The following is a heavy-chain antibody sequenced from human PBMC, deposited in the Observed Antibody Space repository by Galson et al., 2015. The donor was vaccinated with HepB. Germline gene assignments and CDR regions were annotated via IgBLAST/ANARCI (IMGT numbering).Heavy chain of an antibody. J-gene: IGHJ4*02. D-gene: IGHD3-16*01. CDR1: GFTFSGTW. CDR3: LRGRGLGD. CDR2: IKQDGSEK. Sequence: SLRLSCAASGFTFSGTWMTWVRQAPGKGLEWVANIKQDGSEKYYVDSVKGRFTISRDNAKNSLFLQMNSLRAEDTAVYYCLRGRGLGDWGQGTLVTVSS. V-gene: IGHV3-7*01.